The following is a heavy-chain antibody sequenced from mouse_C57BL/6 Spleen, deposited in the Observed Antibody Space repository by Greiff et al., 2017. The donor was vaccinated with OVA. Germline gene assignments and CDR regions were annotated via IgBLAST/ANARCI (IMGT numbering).Heavy chain of an antibody. Sequence: EVMLVESGGGLVKPGGSLKLSCAASGFTFSDYGMHWVRQAPEKGLEWVAYISSGSSTIYYADTVKGRFTISRDNAKNTLVLQMTSLRSEDTAMYYCARPYYGISWFAYWGQGTLVTVSA. J-gene: IGHJ3*01. D-gene: IGHD2-10*01. V-gene: IGHV5-17*01. CDR1: GFTFSDYG. CDR2: ISSGSSTI. CDR3: ARPYYGISWFAY.